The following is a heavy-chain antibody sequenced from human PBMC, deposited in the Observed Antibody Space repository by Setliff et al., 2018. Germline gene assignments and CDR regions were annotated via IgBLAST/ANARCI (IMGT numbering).Heavy chain of an antibody. CDR1: GFTFSSYW. J-gene: IGHJ3*02. CDR2: IKQDGSEK. V-gene: IGHV3-7*01. Sequence: GGSLRLSCAASGFTFSSYWMSWVRQAPGKGLEWVANIKQDGSEKYYVDSVKGRFTISRDNAKNSLYLQMNSLRAEDTAVYYCAKGGRRWLQFDAFDIWGQGTMVTVSS. D-gene: IGHD5-12*01. CDR3: AKGGRRWLQFDAFDI.